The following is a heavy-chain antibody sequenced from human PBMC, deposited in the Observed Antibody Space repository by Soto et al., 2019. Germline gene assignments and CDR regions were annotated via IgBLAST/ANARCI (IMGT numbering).Heavy chain of an antibody. CDR1: VLNVDDFA. J-gene: IGHJ4*02. CDR3: AKGRYDFWSPYYFDS. Sequence: SLRLSCVGTVLNVDDFAMYWVRQAPGKGLEWVSGITWNSRVLAYADSVKGRFTISRDNARNSLYLQMDSLRDEDTALYYCAKGRYDFWSPYYFDSWGQGTLVTVSS. V-gene: IGHV3-9*01. D-gene: IGHD3-3*01. CDR2: ITWNSRVL.